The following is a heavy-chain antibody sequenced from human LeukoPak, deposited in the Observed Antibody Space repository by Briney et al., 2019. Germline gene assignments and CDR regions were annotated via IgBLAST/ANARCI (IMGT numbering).Heavy chain of an antibody. CDR2: IYLSGST. CDR3: ARGGTVTTRAFDY. CDR1: GGSISSSNW. J-gene: IGHJ4*02. D-gene: IGHD4-17*01. Sequence: SETLSLTCAVSGGSISSSNWWSWVHQPPGKGLEWIGEIYLSGSTNYNPSLKSRVTISVDKSKNQFSMKLSSVTAADTAVYYCARGGTVTTRAFDYWGQGTLATVSS. V-gene: IGHV4-4*02.